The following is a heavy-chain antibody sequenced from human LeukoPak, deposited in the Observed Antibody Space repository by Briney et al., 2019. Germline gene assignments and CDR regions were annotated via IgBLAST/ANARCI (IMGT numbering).Heavy chain of an antibody. J-gene: IGHJ5*02. D-gene: IGHD1-1*01. CDR1: GGTFSSYA. CDR2: IIPIFGTA. CDR3: ARIPTGTYRFDP. V-gene: IGHV1-69*13. Sequence: SVKVSYKASGGTFSSYAISWVRQAPGQGLEWMGGIIPIFGTANYAQKFQGRVTITADESTSTAYMELSSLRSEDTAVYYCARIPTGTYRFDPWSQGTLVTVSS.